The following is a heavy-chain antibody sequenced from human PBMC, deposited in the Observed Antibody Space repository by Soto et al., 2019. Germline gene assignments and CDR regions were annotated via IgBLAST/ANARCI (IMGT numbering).Heavy chain of an antibody. CDR1: GFTFSNYA. Sequence: EVQLLESGGGLVQPGGSLRLACAASGFTFSNYAMSWVRQAPGRGLEWVSVISGGGGSRYYADSVKGRFTISRDNSKNTLSLQMNSLRAEDTAVYYCARIREVIAVAGSFDYWGQGTLVTVSS. D-gene: IGHD6-19*01. J-gene: IGHJ4*02. V-gene: IGHV3-23*01. CDR2: ISGGGGSR. CDR3: ARIREVIAVAGSFDY.